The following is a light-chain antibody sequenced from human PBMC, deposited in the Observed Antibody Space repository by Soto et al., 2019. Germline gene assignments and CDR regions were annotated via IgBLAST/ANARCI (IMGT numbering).Light chain of an antibody. J-gene: IGLJ3*02. Sequence: QSVLTQSPSAYASLGASVKLTCTLSSGHSSYAIAWHQQQPEKSPRYLMKLNSDGSHSKGDGIPDRFSGSSSGAERYLTIFSLQPEDEADYYCQTWGTGLLVFGGGTKVTVL. CDR3: QTWGTGLLV. CDR2: LNSDGSH. CDR1: SGHSSYA. V-gene: IGLV4-69*01.